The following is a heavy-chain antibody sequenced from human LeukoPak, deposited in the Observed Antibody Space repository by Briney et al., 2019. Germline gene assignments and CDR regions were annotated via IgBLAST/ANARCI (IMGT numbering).Heavy chain of an antibody. CDR3: TTGLFRSYYYYYMDV. Sequence: GGSLRLSCAASGFTFSNAWMSWVRQAPGKGLEWVGRIKSKTDGGTTDYAAPVKGRFTISRDDSKNTLYLQMNSLKTEDTAVYYCTTGLFRSYYYYYMDVWGKGTTVTISS. V-gene: IGHV3-15*01. D-gene: IGHD2-21*02. CDR2: IKSKTDGGTT. J-gene: IGHJ6*03. CDR1: GFTFSNAW.